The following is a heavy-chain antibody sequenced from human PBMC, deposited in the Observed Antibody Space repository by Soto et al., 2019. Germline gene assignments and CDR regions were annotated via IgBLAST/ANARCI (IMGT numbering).Heavy chain of an antibody. Sequence: ASVKVSCKASGGTFSSYAISWVRQAPGQGREWMGGIIPIFGTANYAQKFQGRVTITADESTSTAYMELSSLRSEDTAVYYCARYCSSTSCYTGGFDPWGQGXLVTVSS. CDR1: GGTFSSYA. D-gene: IGHD2-2*02. J-gene: IGHJ5*02. CDR3: ARYCSSTSCYTGGFDP. V-gene: IGHV1-69*13. CDR2: IIPIFGTA.